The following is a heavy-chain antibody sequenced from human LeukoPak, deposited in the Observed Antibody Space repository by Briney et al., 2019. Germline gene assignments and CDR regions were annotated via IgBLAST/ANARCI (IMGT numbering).Heavy chain of an antibody. CDR1: GGSISSYY. D-gene: IGHD5-24*01. V-gene: IGHV4-59*08. J-gene: IGHJ6*03. Sequence: SETLSLTCTVSGGSISSYYWSWIRQPPGKGLEWIGYIFYTGSSNYNPSLKGRVSISVDTSKNQFSLKLSSVTAADTAVYYCARQGYQLLVYYYYYMDVWGKGTTVTVSS. CDR3: ARQGYQLLVYYYYYMDV. CDR2: IFYTGSS.